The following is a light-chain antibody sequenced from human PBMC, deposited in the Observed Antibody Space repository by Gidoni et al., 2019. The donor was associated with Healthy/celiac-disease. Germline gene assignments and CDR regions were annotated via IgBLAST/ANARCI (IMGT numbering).Light chain of an antibody. CDR3: QQSYSTPVT. CDR1: QSISSY. J-gene: IGKJ1*01. V-gene: IGKV1-39*01. Sequence: DIQMTQSPSSLSASVGDRVTITVRASQSISSYLNWYQQKPGKAPKLLIYAASSLQSGVPSRFSVSGSGTDFTLTISSLQPEDFATYYCQQSYSTPVTFGQXTKVEIK. CDR2: AAS.